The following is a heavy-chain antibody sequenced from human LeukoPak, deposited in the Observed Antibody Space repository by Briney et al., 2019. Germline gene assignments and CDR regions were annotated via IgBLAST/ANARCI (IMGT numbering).Heavy chain of an antibody. CDR3: AKGGGGGCSSTSCSNLFDY. D-gene: IGHD2-2*01. V-gene: IGHV3-23*01. CDR2: ISGSGGST. Sequence: GGSLRLSCAASGFTFSSYAMSWVRQAPGKGLEWVSAISGSGGSTYYADSVKGRFTISRDNSKNTVYLQMNSLRAEATAGYYWAKGGGGGCSSTSCSNLFDYWGQGTLVTVSS. J-gene: IGHJ4*02. CDR1: GFTFSSYA.